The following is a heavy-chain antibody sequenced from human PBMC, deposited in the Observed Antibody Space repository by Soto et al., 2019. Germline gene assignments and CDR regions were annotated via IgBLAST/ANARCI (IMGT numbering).Heavy chain of an antibody. CDR3: ARTLVGATDNYYYYYGMDV. CDR2: IYYSGST. D-gene: IGHD1-26*01. CDR1: GGSISSSSYY. V-gene: IGHV4-39*01. J-gene: IGHJ6*02. Sequence: SETLSLTCTVSGGSISSSSYYWGWIRQPPGKGLEWIGSIYYSGSTYYNTSLKSRVTISVDTSKNQFSLKLSSVTAAVTAVYYCARTLVGATDNYYYYYGMDVWGQGTTVT.